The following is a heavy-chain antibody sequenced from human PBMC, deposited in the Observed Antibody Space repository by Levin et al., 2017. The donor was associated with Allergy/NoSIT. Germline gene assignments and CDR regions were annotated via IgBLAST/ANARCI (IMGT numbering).Heavy chain of an antibody. D-gene: IGHD2-8*02. V-gene: IGHV3-23*01. CDR2: INNGGNP. J-gene: IGHJ5*02. CDR3: AKDHESTGWPTFAA. Sequence: GGSLRLSCAGSGFTFSRFAMSWVRQAPGKGLEWVASINNGGNPYYADSVMGRFTISRDTSKGTLDLQMDSLRAEDSAVYYCAKDHESTGWPTFAAWGQGSLVTVSS. CDR1: GFTFSRFA.